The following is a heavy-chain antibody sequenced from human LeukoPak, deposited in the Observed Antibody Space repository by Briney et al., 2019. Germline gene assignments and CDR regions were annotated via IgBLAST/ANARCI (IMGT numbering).Heavy chain of an antibody. J-gene: IGHJ4*02. D-gene: IGHD2-2*01. CDR3: AKDSDGIVVVPAAPDY. CDR1: GFTFSSYA. CDR2: ISGSGGST. V-gene: IGHV3-23*01. Sequence: GGSLRLSCAASGFTFSSYAVSWVRQAPGKGLEWVSAISGSGGSTYYADSVKGRFTISRDNSKNTLYLQMDSLRAEDTAVYYCAKDSDGIVVVPAAPDYCGQGTLVTVSS.